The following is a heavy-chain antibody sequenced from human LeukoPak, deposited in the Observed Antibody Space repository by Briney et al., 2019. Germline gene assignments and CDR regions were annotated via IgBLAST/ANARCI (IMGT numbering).Heavy chain of an antibody. D-gene: IGHD2-21*01. CDR1: GFTFSSYA. V-gene: IGHV3-23*01. CDR2: ISGSGGST. J-gene: IGHJ4*02. CDR3: AKDRADGIPAYYFDY. Sequence: GGSLRLSCAASGFTFSSYAMSWVRQAPGKGLEWVSAISGSGGSTYYADSVKGRFTISGDNSKNTLYLQMNSLRAEDTAVYYCAKDRADGIPAYYFDYWGQGTLVTVSS.